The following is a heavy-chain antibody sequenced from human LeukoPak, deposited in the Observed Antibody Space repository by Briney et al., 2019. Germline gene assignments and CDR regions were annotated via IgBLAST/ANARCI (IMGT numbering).Heavy chain of an antibody. CDR3: AKDIFPWASGYYDAFDI. Sequence: PGGSLRLSCAASGFTFDDYAMHWVRQAPGKGLEWVSGISWNSGSIGYADSVKGRFTISRDNAKNSLYLQMNSLRAEDTALYYCAKDIFPWASGYYDAFDIWGQGTMVTVSS. D-gene: IGHD3-22*01. J-gene: IGHJ3*02. CDR1: GFTFDDYA. V-gene: IGHV3-9*01. CDR2: ISWNSGSI.